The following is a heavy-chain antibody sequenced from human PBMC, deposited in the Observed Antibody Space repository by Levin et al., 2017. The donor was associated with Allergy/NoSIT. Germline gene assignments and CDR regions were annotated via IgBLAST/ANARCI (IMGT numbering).Heavy chain of an antibody. CDR1: GFTFSTYV. CDR2: IRGSGETT. J-gene: IGHJ6*02. V-gene: IGHV3-23*01. Sequence: PGGSLRLSCAASGFTFSTYVMNWVRQAPGKGLEWVSAIRGSGETTHYADSVKGRFTISRDNSKNTLYLQMDGLRVEDTALYYCAKEEGYTGSDFDYYYGMDVWGRGTTVIVSS. CDR3: AKEEGYTGSDFDYYYGMDV. D-gene: IGHD5-12*01.